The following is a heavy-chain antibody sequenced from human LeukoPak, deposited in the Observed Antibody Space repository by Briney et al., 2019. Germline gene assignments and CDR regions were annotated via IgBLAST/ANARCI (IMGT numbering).Heavy chain of an antibody. D-gene: IGHD3-22*01. J-gene: IGHJ4*02. CDR3: ASRYYDIDY. CDR1: GYTFIGYY. CDR2: INPNSGGT. Sequence: ASVKVSCKASGYTFIGYYMHWVRQAPGQGLEWMGRINPNSGGTNYAQKSQDRVTMTRDASISTAYMELSRLRSDDTAVYYCASRYYDIDYWGQGTLVTVSS. V-gene: IGHV1-2*06.